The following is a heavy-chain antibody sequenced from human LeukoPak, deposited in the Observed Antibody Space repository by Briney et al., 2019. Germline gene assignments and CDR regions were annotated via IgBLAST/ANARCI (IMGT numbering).Heavy chain of an antibody. CDR2: IYHSGST. D-gene: IGHD3-22*01. V-gene: IGHV4-4*02. CDR1: GGSISSSNW. CDR3: ARVGIVLVTGSNWVDP. Sequence: PSGTLSLTCAVSGGSISSSNWWSWVRQPPGKGLEWIGEIYHSGSTNYNPSLKSRVTISVDKSKNQFSLKLSSVTAADTAVYYCARVGIVLVTGSNWVDPWGQGTLVTVSS. J-gene: IGHJ5*02.